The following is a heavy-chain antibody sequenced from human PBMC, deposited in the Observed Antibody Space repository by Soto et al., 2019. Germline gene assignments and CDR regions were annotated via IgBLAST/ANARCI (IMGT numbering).Heavy chain of an antibody. J-gene: IGHJ5*02. CDR3: AREMYYDFWSGAKNWFDP. V-gene: IGHV1-8*01. CDR1: GYTFTSYD. CDR2: MNPNSGNT. Sequence: QVQLVQSGAEVKKPGASVKVSCKASGYTFTSYDINWVRQATGQGLEWMGWMNPNSGNTGYAQKFQGRVNMTRNTSISTAYMELSSLRSEDTAVYYCAREMYYDFWSGAKNWFDPWGQGTLVTVSS. D-gene: IGHD3-3*01.